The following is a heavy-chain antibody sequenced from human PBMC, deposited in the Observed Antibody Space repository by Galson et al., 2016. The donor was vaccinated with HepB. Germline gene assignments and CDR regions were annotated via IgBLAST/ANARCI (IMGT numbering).Heavy chain of an antibody. J-gene: IGHJ4*02. CDR3: ASGLEQPVDHFDF. CDR2: LSSRFGTI. D-gene: IGHD1/OR15-1a*01. Sequence: SLRLSCEASGFTFSTYSMNWVRQRPGKALEWLSHLSSRFGTIFYADNVQGRFTSTRDNGKNSVFLQLNGLGDDDTALYYCASGLEQPVDHFDFWGQGTLVTVSS. V-gene: IGHV3-48*02. CDR1: GFTFSTYS.